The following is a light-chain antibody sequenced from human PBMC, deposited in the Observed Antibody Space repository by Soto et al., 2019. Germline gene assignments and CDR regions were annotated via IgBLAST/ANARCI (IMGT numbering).Light chain of an antibody. CDR1: SSDVGGYNY. J-gene: IGLJ3*02. V-gene: IGLV2-14*01. CDR3: SSYSTSSTLVV. CDR2: EVG. Sequence: QSVLTQPASVSGSPGQSITISCTGTSSDVGGYNYVSWYQQHPGKAPKLMIYEVGNRPSGVSNRFSGSKSGNTASLTISGLQAEDEAVYYCSSYSTSSTLVVFGGGTKVTVL.